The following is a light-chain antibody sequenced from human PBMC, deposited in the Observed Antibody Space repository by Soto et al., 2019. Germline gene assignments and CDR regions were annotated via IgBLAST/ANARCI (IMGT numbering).Light chain of an antibody. CDR2: GAS. J-gene: IGKJ4*01. V-gene: IGKV3-20*01. CDR1: QSVSSTY. CDR3: QHYGSLVLT. Sequence: EIVLTQSPGTLSLSPGERATLSCRASQSVSSTYLAWYQQKPGQAPRLHIYGASSRATGIPDRFSGGGSGTDFTLPISRLEPEDFAVYYCQHYGSLVLTFGGGTKVEIK.